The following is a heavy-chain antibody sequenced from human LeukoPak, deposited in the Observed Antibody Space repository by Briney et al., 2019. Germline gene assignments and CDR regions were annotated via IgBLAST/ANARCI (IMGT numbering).Heavy chain of an antibody. CDR1: GYTFTSYD. Sequence: ASVKVSCKASGYTFTSYDINWVRQATGQGLEWMGWMNPNSGNTGYAQKFQGRVTMTRNTSISTAYMELSSLRSEDTAVYYCALGSYYYYGMDVWDQGTTVTVSS. CDR3: ALGSYYYYGMDV. CDR2: MNPNSGNT. V-gene: IGHV1-8*01. J-gene: IGHJ6*02.